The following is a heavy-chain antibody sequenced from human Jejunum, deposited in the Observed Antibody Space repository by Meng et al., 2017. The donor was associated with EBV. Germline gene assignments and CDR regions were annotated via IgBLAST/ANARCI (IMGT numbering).Heavy chain of an antibody. CDR3: ASDISTATFGY. J-gene: IGHJ4*02. CDR1: GYTFSRYA. D-gene: IGHD2-21*02. Sequence: QVHLVQFGSDLKKPGASVKVSCKASGYTFSRYAMNWVRQAPGQGLEWMGWINTRTGNPAYAQGFTGRFVFSLDTSVSTAYLQISSLKAEDTAVYYCASDISTATFGYWGQGTLVTVSS. CDR2: INTRTGNP. V-gene: IGHV7-4-1*02.